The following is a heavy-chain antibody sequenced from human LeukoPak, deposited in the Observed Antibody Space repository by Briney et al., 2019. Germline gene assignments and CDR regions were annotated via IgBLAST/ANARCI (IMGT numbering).Heavy chain of an antibody. CDR3: ARGSGNYYDSSGYSRFDY. CDR1: GGSFSGYY. CDR2: INHSGST. D-gene: IGHD3-22*01. V-gene: IGHV4-34*01. J-gene: IGHJ4*02. Sequence: SETLSLTCAVYGGSFSGYYWIWIRQPPGKGLEWIGEINHSGSTNYNPSLKSRVTISVDTSKNQFSLKLSSVTAADTAVYYCARGSGNYYDSSGYSRFDYWGQGTLVTVSS.